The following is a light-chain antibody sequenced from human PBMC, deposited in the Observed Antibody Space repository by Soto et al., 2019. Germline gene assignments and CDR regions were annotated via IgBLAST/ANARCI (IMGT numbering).Light chain of an antibody. J-gene: IGKJ5*01. CDR1: QSVRNNY. V-gene: IGKV3-20*01. Sequence: EMVLTQSPGTLSLSPGERATLSCRASQSVRNNYLAWYQQRPGQAPRPLIYGASSRSIDIPLRFSGSGSGTDFTLTISGLEPEDSAVYYCQQYGSSPITFGQGTRLEIK. CDR3: QQYGSSPIT. CDR2: GAS.